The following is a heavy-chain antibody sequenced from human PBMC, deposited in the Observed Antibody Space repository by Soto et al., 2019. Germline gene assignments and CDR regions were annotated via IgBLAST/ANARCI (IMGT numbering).Heavy chain of an antibody. CDR3: ARGYCSGGSCYSGLFNYYYYYMDV. V-gene: IGHV1-18*01. D-gene: IGHD2-15*01. CDR2: ISAYNGNT. CDR1: GYTFTSYG. J-gene: IGHJ6*03. Sequence: ASVKVSCKASGYTFTSYGISWVRQAPGQGLEWMGWISAYNGNTNYAQKLQGRVTTTTDTSTSTAYMELRSLRSDDTAVYYCARGYCSGGSCYSGLFNYYYYYMDVWGKGTTVTVSS.